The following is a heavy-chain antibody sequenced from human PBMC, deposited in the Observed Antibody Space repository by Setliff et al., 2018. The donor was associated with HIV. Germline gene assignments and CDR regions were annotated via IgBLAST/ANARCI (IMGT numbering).Heavy chain of an antibody. V-gene: IGHV7-4-1*02. Sequence: ASVKVSCKASGYTFTTYGISWVRQAPGQGFEWMGWFNTETGNPMYAQGFRGRFVFSLDTSVSTAFLQINRLKAEDTAKYYCARVGSGWSTFDYWSQGALVTVS. CDR3: ARVGSGWSTFDY. CDR1: GYTFTTYG. D-gene: IGHD6-13*01. CDR2: FNTETGNP. J-gene: IGHJ4*02.